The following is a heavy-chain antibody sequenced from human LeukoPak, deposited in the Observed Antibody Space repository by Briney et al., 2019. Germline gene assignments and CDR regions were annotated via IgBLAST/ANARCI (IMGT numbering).Heavy chain of an antibody. CDR1: GFILSNYW. Sequence: GGSLRLSCAASGFILSNYWMHWVRQVPGKGLVWVSIINPDGSSTTYADSVKGRFTISRDNGRNMLYLQMNSLRADDTAVYYCVSEYSTPSAPRGWGQGTLVTVSS. CDR3: VSEYSTPSAPRG. J-gene: IGHJ4*02. D-gene: IGHD6-6*01. V-gene: IGHV3-74*03. CDR2: INPDGSST.